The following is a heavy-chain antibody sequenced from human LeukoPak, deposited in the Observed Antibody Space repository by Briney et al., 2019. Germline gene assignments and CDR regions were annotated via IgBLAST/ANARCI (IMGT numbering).Heavy chain of an antibody. CDR3: ARDYSYAFDI. CDR2: IWTSSDK. CDR1: VFSFRSFS. V-gene: IGHV3-48*02. J-gene: IGHJ3*02. Sequence: GGSLRLSCVASVFSFRSFSMKCVREAPGGGLQWVSNIWTSSDKDIADSVKGRFTISRDNAKNPQYMQMDSLRDEDTAVYFCARDYSYAFDIWGRGPMVTVSS. D-gene: IGHD2-15*01.